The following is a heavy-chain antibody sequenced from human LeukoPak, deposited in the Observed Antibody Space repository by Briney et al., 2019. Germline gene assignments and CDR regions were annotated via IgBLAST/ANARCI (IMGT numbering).Heavy chain of an antibody. D-gene: IGHD2-21*01. Sequence: PGGSLRLSCAASGFTFDDYAMHWVRPAPGEGLEWGSGISWNSGSICYADSVKGRFTISRDNAKNSLYLQMNSLRAEDTALYYCAKDIGPTVGMMLLGAFDIWGQGTMVTVSS. J-gene: IGHJ3*02. CDR2: ISWNSGSI. CDR1: GFTFDDYA. V-gene: IGHV3-9*01. CDR3: AKDIGPTVGMMLLGAFDI.